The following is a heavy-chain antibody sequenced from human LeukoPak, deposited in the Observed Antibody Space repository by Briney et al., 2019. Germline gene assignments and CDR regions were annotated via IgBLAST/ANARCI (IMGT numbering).Heavy chain of an antibody. V-gene: IGHV3-23*01. CDR1: GFTFSSYA. CDR2: FSGNGGGT. D-gene: IGHD4/OR15-4a*01. CDR3: ARSRLSRFDY. Sequence: GGSLRLSCAASGFTFSSYAMSWVRQAPGKGLEWVSSFSGNGGGTYYGDSVKGRFTISRDNSKNTLYLQMNSLRADDTAVYYCARSRLSRFDYWGQGTLVTVSS. J-gene: IGHJ4*02.